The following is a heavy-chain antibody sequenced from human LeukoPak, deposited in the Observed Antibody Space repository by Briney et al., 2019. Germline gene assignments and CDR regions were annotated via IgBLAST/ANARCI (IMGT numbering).Heavy chain of an antibody. Sequence: SQTLSLTCTVSGGSISSGGYYWSWIRQPPGKGLEWIGYIYYSGSTYYNLSLKSRVTISVDTSKNQFSLKLSSVTAADTAVYYCARLPMVRGVRGDNWFDPWGQGTLVTVSS. CDR3: ARLPMVRGVRGDNWFDP. D-gene: IGHD3-10*01. CDR2: IYYSGST. J-gene: IGHJ5*02. CDR1: GGSISSGGYY. V-gene: IGHV4-30-4*01.